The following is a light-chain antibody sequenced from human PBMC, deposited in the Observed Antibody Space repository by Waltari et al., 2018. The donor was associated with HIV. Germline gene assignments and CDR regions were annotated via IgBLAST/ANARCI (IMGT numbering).Light chain of an antibody. Sequence: DIQMTQSPSSLSASIGDRVTIACRASQGINKYLNWYHKKPGKAPELLIYAASNLQSGVPSRFSASGSGTDFTLTISSLQPEDFATYYCQQTYIPPTTFGQGTKLE. CDR2: AAS. CDR3: QQTYIPPTT. V-gene: IGKV1-39*01. CDR1: QGINKY. J-gene: IGKJ2*01.